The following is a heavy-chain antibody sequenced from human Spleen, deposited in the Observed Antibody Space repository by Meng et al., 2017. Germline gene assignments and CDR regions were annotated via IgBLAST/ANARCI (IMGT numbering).Heavy chain of an antibody. V-gene: IGHV3-23*01. CDR1: GFTFSRYW. CDR3: AKEIRPNDY. CDR2: ISISGEKT. J-gene: IGHJ4*02. Sequence: GGSLRLSCAASGFTFSRYWLSWVRQPPGKGLEWVASISISGEKTYYADAVKGRFTVARDNSKSTLYLQMNSLRADDTATYYCAKEIRPNDYWGQGTMVTVSS.